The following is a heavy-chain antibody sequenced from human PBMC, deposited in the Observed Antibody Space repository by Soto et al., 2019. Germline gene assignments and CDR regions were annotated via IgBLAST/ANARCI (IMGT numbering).Heavy chain of an antibody. J-gene: IGHJ5*02. D-gene: IGHD2-8*02. CDR2: IYYSGST. CDR1: GGSISSYY. CDR3: ARDSGGVVAHWFAP. V-gene: IGHV4-59*01. Sequence: SETLSLTCTVSGGSISSYYWSWIRQPPGKGLEWIGYIYYSGSTNYNPSLKSRVTISVDTSKNQFSLKLSSVTAADTAVYYCARDSGGVVAHWFAPWGQGTLVTVSS.